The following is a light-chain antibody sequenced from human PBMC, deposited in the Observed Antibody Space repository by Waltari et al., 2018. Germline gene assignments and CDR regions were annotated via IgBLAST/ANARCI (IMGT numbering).Light chain of an antibody. CDR1: SSDIGYYNY. Sequence: QSALTQPASVSGSPGQSITISCTGTSSDIGYYNYVSWYQQPPGKAPKLIISEVPNRPSGVSNRFSGSKSGNTASLTISGLQADDECDYYCSSFTRSSTWVFGGGTKLTVL. J-gene: IGLJ3*02. V-gene: IGLV2-14*01. CDR3: SSFTRSSTWV. CDR2: EVP.